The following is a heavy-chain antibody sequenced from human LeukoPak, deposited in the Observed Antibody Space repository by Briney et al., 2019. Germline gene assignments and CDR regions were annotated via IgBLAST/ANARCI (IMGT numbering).Heavy chain of an antibody. CDR2: IHYSGST. J-gene: IGHJ3*02. V-gene: IGHV4-59*01. D-gene: IGHD2-2*01. CDR1: GGSINSYY. Sequence: PSETLSLTCTVSGGSINSYYWSWIRQPPGRGLEWIGSIHYSGSTSYNPSLRSRVTISVDKSKNQFFLKLSSVTAMDTAVYYCAREGYCSSTSCHTGDAFDIWGQGTMVTVSS. CDR3: AREGYCSSTSCHTGDAFDI.